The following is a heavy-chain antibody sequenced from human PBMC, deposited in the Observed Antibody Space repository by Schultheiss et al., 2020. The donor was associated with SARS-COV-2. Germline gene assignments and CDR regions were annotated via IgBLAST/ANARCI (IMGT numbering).Heavy chain of an antibody. D-gene: IGHD3-3*01. CDR3: ARGRYDFWSGYYPLDY. J-gene: IGHJ4*02. Sequence: GGSLRLSCAASGFTFSSYAMSWVRQAPGKGLEWVSAISVSGGSTYYADSVKGRFTISRDNSKNTLSLQMNSLRPEDTAVYYCARGRYDFWSGYYPLDYWGQGTLVTVSS. CDR2: ISVSGGST. CDR1: GFTFSSYA. V-gene: IGHV3-23*01.